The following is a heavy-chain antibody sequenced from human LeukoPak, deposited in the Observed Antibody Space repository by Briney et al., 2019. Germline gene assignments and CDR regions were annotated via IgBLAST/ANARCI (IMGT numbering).Heavy chain of an antibody. Sequence: RGSPRLSCAASGFTFSDYYMSWIRQAPGKRLEWVSYISSSGSTIYYADSVKGRFTISRDNAKNSLYLQMNSLRAEDTAVYYCARDDSSGWYLGHNWFDPWGQGTLVTVSS. CDR2: ISSSGSTI. J-gene: IGHJ5*02. CDR1: GFTFSDYY. D-gene: IGHD6-19*01. V-gene: IGHV3-11*01. CDR3: ARDDSSGWYLGHNWFDP.